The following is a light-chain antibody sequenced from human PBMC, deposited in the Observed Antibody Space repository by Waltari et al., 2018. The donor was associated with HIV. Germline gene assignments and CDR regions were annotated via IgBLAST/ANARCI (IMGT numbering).Light chain of an antibody. Sequence: QSVLTQPPSASGTPGRRVTISCSGNNSNVGSNPVNWYRQVPGTAPKLLMFSNNQRPSVVPDRFSGSKSGTSASLASRGLKSEDEADYYCAARDDSLNAWVFGGGTKVTVL. J-gene: IGLJ3*02. CDR3: AARDDSLNAWV. CDR1: NSNVGSNP. CDR2: SNN. V-gene: IGLV1-44*01.